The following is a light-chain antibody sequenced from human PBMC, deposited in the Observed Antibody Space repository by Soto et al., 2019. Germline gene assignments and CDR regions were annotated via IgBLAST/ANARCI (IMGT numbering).Light chain of an antibody. CDR3: QQRSDWPLT. CDR1: QSVDSY. J-gene: IGKJ4*01. V-gene: IGKV3-11*01. Sequence: EVVLTQSPSTLSLSPGESATLSCRASQSVDSYLVWYQQKLGQPPRLLIYDASNRATGIPARFSGSGSGTDFTLTIDSLEPEAFAVYFCQQRSDWPLTFGGGTKVEIK. CDR2: DAS.